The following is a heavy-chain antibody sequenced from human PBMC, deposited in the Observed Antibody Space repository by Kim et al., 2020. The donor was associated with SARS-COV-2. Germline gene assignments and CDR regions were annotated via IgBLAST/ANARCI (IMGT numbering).Heavy chain of an antibody. V-gene: IGHV5-10-1*01. J-gene: IGHJ2*01. CDR3: ARQVVAPYWYFDL. Sequence: GESLKIPCKGSGYSFTSYWISWVRQMPGKGLEWMGRIDPSDSYTNYSPSFQGHVTISADKSISTAYLQWSSLKASDTAMYYCARQVVAPYWYFDLWGRGTLVTVSS. CDR2: IDPSDSYT. CDR1: GYSFTSYW. D-gene: IGHD3-22*01.